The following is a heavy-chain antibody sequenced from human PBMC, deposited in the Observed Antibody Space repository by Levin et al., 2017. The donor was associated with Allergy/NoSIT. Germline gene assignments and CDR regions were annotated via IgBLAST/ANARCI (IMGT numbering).Heavy chain of an antibody. Sequence: SCAASGFTFSDYYMSWIRQAPGKGLEWISYIITSGTHTSYADSVKGRFTISRDNANNLLYLQMNSLRAEDTAVYYCAGRYGSGTYYNGNNYWGQGTRVTVSS. CDR3: AGRYGSGTYYNGNNY. CDR2: IITSGTHT. CDR1: GFTFSDYY. V-gene: IGHV3-11*03. D-gene: IGHD3-10*01. J-gene: IGHJ4*02.